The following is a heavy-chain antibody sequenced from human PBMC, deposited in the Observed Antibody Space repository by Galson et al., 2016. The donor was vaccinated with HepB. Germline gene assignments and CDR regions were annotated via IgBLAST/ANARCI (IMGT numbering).Heavy chain of an antibody. CDR2: FDPEDGET. CDR3: AKGRRVAAGLDAFDI. V-gene: IGHV1-24*01. Sequence: SVKVSCKVSGYTLTELSMHWVRQAPGKGLEWMGGFDPEDGETIYAQKFQGRVTMTEDTSTDTAYMELSSLRSEDTAVYYCAKGRRVAAGLDAFDIWGQGTMVTVSS. J-gene: IGHJ3*02. CDR1: GYTLTELS. D-gene: IGHD6-13*01.